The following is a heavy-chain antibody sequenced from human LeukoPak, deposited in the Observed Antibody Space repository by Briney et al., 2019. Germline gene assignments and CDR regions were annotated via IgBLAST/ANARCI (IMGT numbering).Heavy chain of an antibody. Sequence: SETLSLTCTVSGGSISSGDYYWSWIRQPPGKGLEWIGYIYYSGSTYYNPSLKSRVTISVDTSKNQFSLKLSSVTAADTAVYYCARMRWDYVWGSYRPAPYYYGMDVWGQGTTVTVSS. D-gene: IGHD3-16*02. CDR1: GGSISSGDYY. V-gene: IGHV4-30-4*08. J-gene: IGHJ6*02. CDR3: ARMRWDYVWGSYRPAPYYYGMDV. CDR2: IYYSGST.